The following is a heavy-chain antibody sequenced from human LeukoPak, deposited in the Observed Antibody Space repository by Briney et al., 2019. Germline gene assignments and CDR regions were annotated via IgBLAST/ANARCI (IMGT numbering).Heavy chain of an antibody. Sequence: PSETLSLTCTVSGGSISSSSYYWGWIRQPPGKGLEWIGSIYYSGSTYYNPSLKSRVTIFVDTSKNQFSLKLSSVTAADTAAYFCARENWRSKSIDFDSWGQGTLVTVSS. CDR1: GGSISSSSYY. V-gene: IGHV4-39*07. J-gene: IGHJ4*02. D-gene: IGHD6-6*01. CDR3: ARENWRSKSIDFDS. CDR2: IYYSGST.